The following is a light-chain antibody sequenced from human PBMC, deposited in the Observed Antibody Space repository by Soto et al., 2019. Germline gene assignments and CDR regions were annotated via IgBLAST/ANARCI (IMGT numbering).Light chain of an antibody. V-gene: IGLV2-23*02. J-gene: IGLJ1*01. Sequence: QSVLTQRASVSGSPGQSITISCTGTTSDVGSYDSVSWYQHHPGKAPKLMIYEVNKRPSGVSIRFSGSKSGNTASPTISGLQAEDEADYYCCSYAGTSYVFGAGTKVTVL. CDR1: TSDVGSYDS. CDR2: EVN. CDR3: CSYAGTSYV.